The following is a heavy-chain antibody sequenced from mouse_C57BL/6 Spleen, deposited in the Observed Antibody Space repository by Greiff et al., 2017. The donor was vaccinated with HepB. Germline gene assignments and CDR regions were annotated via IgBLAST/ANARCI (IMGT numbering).Heavy chain of an antibody. V-gene: IGHV7-3*01. CDR1: GFTFTDYY. CDR3: ARYLYGYYSSYAMVY. J-gene: IGHJ4*01. Sequence: EVQRVESGGGLVQPGGSLSLSCAASGFTFTDYYMSWVRQPPGKALEWLGFIRNKANGYTTEYSESVKGRFTISRDNSQSLLYLQMNSLRAEDSASYYCARYLYGYYSSYAMVYWGQGTSVTFSS. CDR2: IRNKANGYTT. D-gene: IGHD2-3*01.